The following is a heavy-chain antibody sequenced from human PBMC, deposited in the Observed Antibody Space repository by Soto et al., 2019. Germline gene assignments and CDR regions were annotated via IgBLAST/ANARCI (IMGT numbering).Heavy chain of an antibody. CDR1: GGTFSSYA. V-gene: IGHV1-69*13. D-gene: IGHD3-10*01. J-gene: IGHJ4*02. CDR3: ARDPMVRGVNRFYYFDY. Sequence: SVKVSCKASGGTFSSYAISWVRQAPGQGLEWMGGIIPIFGTANYAQKFQGRVTITADESTSTAYMELSSLRSEDTAVYYCARDPMVRGVNRFYYFDYWGQGTLVTVSS. CDR2: IIPIFGTA.